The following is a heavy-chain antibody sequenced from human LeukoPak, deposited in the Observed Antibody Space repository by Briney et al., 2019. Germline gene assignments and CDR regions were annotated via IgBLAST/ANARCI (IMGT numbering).Heavy chain of an antibody. CDR1: GFTFSSYG. J-gene: IGHJ4*02. CDR3: ARSREHGSGTYDSYYFDY. CDR2: MWSYGSNK. D-gene: IGHD3-10*01. V-gene: IGHV3-33*01. Sequence: PGRSLRLSCAASGFTFSSYGMHWVRQAPGKGLEWVAIMWSYGSNKYYADSVKGRFTISRDNSKDTLYLQMNSLRAEDTAVYFCARSREHGSGTYDSYYFDYWGQGTLVTLSS.